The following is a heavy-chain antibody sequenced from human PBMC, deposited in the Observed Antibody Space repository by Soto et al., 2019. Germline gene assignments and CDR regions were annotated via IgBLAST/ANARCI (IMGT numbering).Heavy chain of an antibody. V-gene: IGHV1-3*01. Sequence: CKTAGYAFTGYARHWGRQAPGQRLEWMGWINAGNGNTKYSQKFQGRVTITRDTSASTAYMELSSLRSEDTAVYYCARNLRRGYSGYDSISWFDPWGQGTLVTVSS. CDR1: GYAFTGYA. D-gene: IGHD5-12*01. J-gene: IGHJ5*02. CDR2: INAGNGNT. CDR3: ARNLRRGYSGYDSISWFDP.